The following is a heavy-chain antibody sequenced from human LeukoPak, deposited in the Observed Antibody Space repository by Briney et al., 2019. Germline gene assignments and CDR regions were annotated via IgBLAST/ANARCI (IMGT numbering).Heavy chain of an antibody. V-gene: IGHV3-49*04. CDR3: TRDAFWSGYCILPLTLPDY. Sequence: TVRSLRLSCTASGFTFGDYAMSWVRQAPGKGLEWGGFIRRKAYGGTTEYAASVKGRFTISRDDSKSIAYLQMNSLKTDDTAVYYCTRDAFWSGYCILPLTLPDYWGQGTLVTVSS. D-gene: IGHD3-3*01. J-gene: IGHJ4*02. CDR2: IRRKAYGGTT. CDR1: GFTFGDYA.